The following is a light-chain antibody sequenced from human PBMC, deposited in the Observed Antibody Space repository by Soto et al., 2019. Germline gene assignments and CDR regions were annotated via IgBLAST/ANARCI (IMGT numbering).Light chain of an antibody. Sequence: EIVMTQSPATLSVSPGEGATFSCRASQSLITDLAWYQQRPRQAPRLLIYRASTRATGVPARFSGTGSETDFTLTISGLQSEDSAVYFCQQYNNWPFSFGQGTRLEIK. J-gene: IGKJ5*01. V-gene: IGKV3-15*01. CDR1: QSLITD. CDR3: QQYNNWPFS. CDR2: RAS.